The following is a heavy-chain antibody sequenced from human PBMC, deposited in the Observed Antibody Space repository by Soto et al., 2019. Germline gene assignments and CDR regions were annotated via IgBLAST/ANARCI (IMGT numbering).Heavy chain of an antibody. V-gene: IGHV4-34*01. Sequence: NPSETLSLTCAVYGGSFSGYYWSWIRQPPGKGLEWIGEINHSGSTNYNPSLKSRVTISVDTSKNQFSLKLSSVTAADTAVYYCARRTVGYSSSWSNWGQGTLVTVSS. CDR2: INHSGST. CDR1: GGSFSGYY. D-gene: IGHD6-13*01. J-gene: IGHJ4*02. CDR3: ARRTVGYSSSWSN.